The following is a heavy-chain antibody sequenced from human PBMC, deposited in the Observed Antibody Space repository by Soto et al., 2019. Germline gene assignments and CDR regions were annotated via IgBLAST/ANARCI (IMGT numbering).Heavy chain of an antibody. V-gene: IGHV3-15*01. Sequence: GGSLRLSCAACGFTFSNAWMSWVRQAPGKGLEWVGRIKSKTDGGTTDYAAPVKCRFTISRDDSKNTLYLQMNSLKTEDTAVYYCTTDRTYYDFWSGYFFYYYGMDVWGQGTTVTVSS. D-gene: IGHD3-3*01. CDR2: IKSKTDGGTT. CDR3: TTDRTYYDFWSGYFFYYYGMDV. J-gene: IGHJ6*02. CDR1: GFTFSNAW.